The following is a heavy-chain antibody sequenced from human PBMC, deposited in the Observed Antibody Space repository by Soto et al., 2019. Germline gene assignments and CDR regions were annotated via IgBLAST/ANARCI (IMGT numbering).Heavy chain of an antibody. V-gene: IGHV1-46*01. D-gene: IGHD3-22*01. CDR3: GTLNRTLDYDSSGYHDYFDY. Sequence: GASVKVSCKASGYTFTSYYMHWVRQAPGQGLEWMGIINPSGGSTSYAQKFQGRVTMTRDTSTSTVYMELSSLRSEDTAVYYCGTLNRTLDYDSSGYHDYFDYWGQGTLVTVSS. CDR2: INPSGGST. CDR1: GYTFTSYY. J-gene: IGHJ4*02.